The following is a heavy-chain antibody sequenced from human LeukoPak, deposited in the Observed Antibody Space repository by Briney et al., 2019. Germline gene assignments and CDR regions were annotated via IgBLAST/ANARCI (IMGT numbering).Heavy chain of an antibody. J-gene: IGHJ4*02. CDR1: GYTFTGYY. Sequence: ASVKVSCMASGYTFTGYYMHWVRPAAGQGLEWVGWINPNSGGTNYAHMFQGWITMTRNTSISPAYLELSSLRAEDTAVDLFAASLGSNYYGSGNAHYWGQGTLVSLSS. D-gene: IGHD3-10*01. CDR2: INPNSGGT. CDR3: AASLGSNYYGSGNAHY. V-gene: IGHV1-2*04.